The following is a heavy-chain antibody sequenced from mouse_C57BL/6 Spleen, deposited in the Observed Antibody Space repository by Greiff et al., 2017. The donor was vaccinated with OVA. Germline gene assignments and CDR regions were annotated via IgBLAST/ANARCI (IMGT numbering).Heavy chain of an antibody. CDR2: INPNNGGT. J-gene: IGHJ4*01. D-gene: IGHD2-4*01. Sequence: VHVKQSGPELVKPGASVKIPCKASGYTFTDYNMDWVKQSHGKSLEWIGDINPNNGGTIYNQKFKGKATLTVDKSSSTAYMELRSLTSEDTAVYYCARDYYDYDVDYAMDYWGQGTSVTVSS. CDR3: ARDYYDYDVDYAMDY. V-gene: IGHV1-18*01. CDR1: GYTFTDYN.